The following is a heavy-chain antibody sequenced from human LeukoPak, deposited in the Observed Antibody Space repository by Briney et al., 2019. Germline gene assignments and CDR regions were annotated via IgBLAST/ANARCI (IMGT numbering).Heavy chain of an antibody. D-gene: IGHD1-1*01. CDR1: GFTFSSYW. CDR3: ARAGYNWNDGAYYYMDV. J-gene: IGHJ6*03. CDR2: INSDGSST. V-gene: IGHV3-74*01. Sequence: GGSLRLSCAASGFTFSSYWMHWVRQAPGKGLVWVSRINSDGSSTSYADSVKGRFTISRDNAKNTLYLQMNGLRAEDTAVYYCARAGYNWNDGAYYYMDVWGKGTTVTISS.